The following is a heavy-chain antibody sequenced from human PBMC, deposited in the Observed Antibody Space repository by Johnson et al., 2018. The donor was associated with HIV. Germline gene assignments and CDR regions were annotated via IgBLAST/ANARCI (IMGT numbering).Heavy chain of an antibody. V-gene: IGHV3-43*01. J-gene: IGHJ3*02. CDR2: ISWDGVGT. D-gene: IGHD5-24*01. Sequence: VQLVESGGAVVQPGGSLRLSCAASGFIFDDYTMHWVRQAPGKGLEWVSLISWDGVGTYYADSVKGRFTVSRDNRKNYLYLQRNSLRTEDTALYDCAKAESNYWRACDIWGQGTMVTVSS. CDR1: GFIFDDYT. CDR3: AKAESNYWRACDI.